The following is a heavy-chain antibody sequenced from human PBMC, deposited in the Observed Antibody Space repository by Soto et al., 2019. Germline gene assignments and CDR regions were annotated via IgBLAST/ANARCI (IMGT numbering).Heavy chain of an antibody. Sequence: GGSLRLSCAASGFTFSDHYMDWVRQAPGKGLEWVGRTRNKANSYTKEYAASVKGRFTISRDDSKNSLYLQMNSLKTEDTAVYYCARVSLWSDAFDIWGQGTMVTVSS. V-gene: IGHV3-72*01. J-gene: IGHJ3*02. D-gene: IGHD3-10*01. CDR2: TRNKANSYTK. CDR3: ARVSLWSDAFDI. CDR1: GFTFSDHY.